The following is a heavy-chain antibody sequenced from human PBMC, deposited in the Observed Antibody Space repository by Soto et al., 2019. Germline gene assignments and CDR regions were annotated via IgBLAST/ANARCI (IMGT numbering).Heavy chain of an antibody. J-gene: IGHJ4*02. V-gene: IGHV1-69*02. CDR3: ALSRHGELLSYFDY. D-gene: IGHD3-10*01. CDR2: IIPILGIA. Sequence: QVQLVQSGAEVKKPGSSVKVSCKASGGTFSSYTISWVRQAPGQGLEWMGRIIPILGIANYAQKFQGRVTITADKSTSTAYMELSSLRSEDTAVYYCALSRHGELLSYFDYWGQGTLVTVAS. CDR1: GGTFSSYT.